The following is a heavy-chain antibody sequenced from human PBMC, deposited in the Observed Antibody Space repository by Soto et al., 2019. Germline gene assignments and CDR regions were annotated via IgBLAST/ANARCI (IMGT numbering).Heavy chain of an antibody. D-gene: IGHD2-8*01. CDR3: ARSFCRDAVRCNWFDP. Sequence: QVQLQESGPGLVKPSETLSLTCTVSGAFSSTYYWSWIRQPPGKGLEWIGYMNNIGRTNYNPSLKSPVTISLDTSKDQFSLKLSSVIAADTAVYYCARSFCRDAVRCNWFDPWGLGTRVTASS. J-gene: IGHJ5*02. V-gene: IGHV4-59*01. CDR1: GAFSSTYY. CDR2: MNNIGRT.